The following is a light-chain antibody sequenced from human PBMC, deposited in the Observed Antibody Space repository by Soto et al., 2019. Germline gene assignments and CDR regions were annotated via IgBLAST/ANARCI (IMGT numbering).Light chain of an antibody. J-gene: IGKJ4*01. V-gene: IGKV3-20*01. CDR3: QQYGSSPLT. CDR1: QSVSSSY. Sequence: EIVLTQSPGTLSLSPGERATLSCRASQSVSSSYLALYQQKPGQAPRLLIYGASSRATGIPDRFSGSGSGTDFTLTISRLEPEDFAVYYCQQYGSSPLTFSGGTKVDIK. CDR2: GAS.